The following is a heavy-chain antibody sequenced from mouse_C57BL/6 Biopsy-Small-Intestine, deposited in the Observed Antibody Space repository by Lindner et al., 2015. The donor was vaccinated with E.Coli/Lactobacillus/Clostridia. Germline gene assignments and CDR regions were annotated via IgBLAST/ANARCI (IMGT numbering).Heavy chain of an antibody. CDR1: GYTFTDYN. Sequence: VQLQESGPELVKPGASVKISCKASGYTFTDYNVDWVKQSQGKSLEWIGDINPNNGGTIYNQKFKGKATLTVDKSSSTAYMELRSLTSEDTAVYYCAIRTPKLQYFDVWGTGTTVTVSS. D-gene: IGHD2-12*01. V-gene: IGHV1-18*01. J-gene: IGHJ1*03. CDR3: AIRTPKLQYFDV. CDR2: INPNNGGT.